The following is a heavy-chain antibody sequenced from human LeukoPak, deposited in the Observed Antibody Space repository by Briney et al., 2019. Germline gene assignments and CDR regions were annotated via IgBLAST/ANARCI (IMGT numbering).Heavy chain of an antibody. CDR1: GFTFSSYG. Sequence: GRSLRLSCAASGFTFSSYGMHWVRQAPGKGLEWVAVISYDGSNKYYADSVKGRFTISRDNSKNTLYLQMNSLRAEDTAVYYCAKAGYCSSTSCYWLRMDVWGQGTTVTVSS. CDR2: ISYDGSNK. CDR3: AKAGYCSSTSCYWLRMDV. V-gene: IGHV3-30*18. J-gene: IGHJ6*02. D-gene: IGHD2-2*01.